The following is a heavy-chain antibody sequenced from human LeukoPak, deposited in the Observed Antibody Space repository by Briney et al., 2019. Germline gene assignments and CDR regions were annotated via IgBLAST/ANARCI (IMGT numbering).Heavy chain of an antibody. CDR2: INHSGST. D-gene: IGHD6-13*01. J-gene: IGHJ5*02. CDR1: GGSFSGYY. CDR3: ARGKLLSSSSWYYWFDP. Sequence: SETLSLTCAVYGGSFSGYYWSWIRQPPEKGLEWIGEINHSGSTNYNPSLKSRVTISVDTSKNQFSLKLSSVTAADTAVYYCARGKLLSSSSWYYWFDPWGQGTLVTVSS. V-gene: IGHV4-34*01.